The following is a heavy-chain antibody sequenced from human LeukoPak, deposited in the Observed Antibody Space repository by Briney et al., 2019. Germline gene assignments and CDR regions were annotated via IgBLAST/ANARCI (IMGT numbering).Heavy chain of an antibody. D-gene: IGHD3/OR15-3a*01. CDR2: IYTSGST. CDR3: ARHVVKDVYYSSSFLDDAFDL. J-gene: IGHJ3*01. CDR1: GGSISSGSYY. Sequence: TSETLSLTCTVSGGSISSGSYYWSWIRQPAGKGLEWIGRIYTSGSTNYNPSLKSRVTISVDTSKNQFSLKLSSVTAADTAVYYCARHVVKDVYYSSSFLDDAFDLWGQGTMVSVS. V-gene: IGHV4-61*02.